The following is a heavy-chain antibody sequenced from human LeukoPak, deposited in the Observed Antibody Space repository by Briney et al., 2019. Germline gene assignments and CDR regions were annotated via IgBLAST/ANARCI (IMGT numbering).Heavy chain of an antibody. CDR1: GGSISSGGYS. D-gene: IGHD2-15*01. Sequence: PSQTLSLTCAVSGGSISSGGYSWSWIRQPPGKGLEWIGYIYHSGSTYYNPSLKSRVTISVDRSKNQFSLKLSSVTAADTAVYYCARYCGGGGCPPGGFDYWGRGTLVTVSS. CDR3: ARYCGGGGCPPGGFDY. CDR2: IYHSGST. J-gene: IGHJ4*02. V-gene: IGHV4-30-2*01.